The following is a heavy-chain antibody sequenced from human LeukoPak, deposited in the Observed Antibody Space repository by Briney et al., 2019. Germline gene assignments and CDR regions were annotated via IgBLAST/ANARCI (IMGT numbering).Heavy chain of an antibody. CDR2: IYYSGST. CDR1: GGSVSSGSYY. D-gene: IGHD3-10*01. CDR3: ARGDYYGSGVDY. V-gene: IGHV4-61*01. Sequence: SETLSLTCTVSGGSVSSGSYYWNWIRQPPGKGLEWIGYIYYSGSTNYNPSLKSRVTISVDTSKNQFSLKLSSVTAADTAVYYCARGDYYGSGVDYWGQGTLVTVSP. J-gene: IGHJ4*02.